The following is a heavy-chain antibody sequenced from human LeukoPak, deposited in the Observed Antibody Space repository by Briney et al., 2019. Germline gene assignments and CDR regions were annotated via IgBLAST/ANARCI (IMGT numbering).Heavy chain of an antibody. CDR3: ARGNGGDGYNNDAFDI. Sequence: SVTVSCKASGGTFSSYAISWVRQAPGQGLEWMGGIIPIFGTANYAQKFQGRVTITTDESTSTAYMELSSLRSEDTAVYYCARGNGGDGYNNDAFDIWGQGTMVTVSA. V-gene: IGHV1-69*05. CDR1: GGTFSSYA. CDR2: IIPIFGTA. J-gene: IGHJ3*02. D-gene: IGHD5-24*01.